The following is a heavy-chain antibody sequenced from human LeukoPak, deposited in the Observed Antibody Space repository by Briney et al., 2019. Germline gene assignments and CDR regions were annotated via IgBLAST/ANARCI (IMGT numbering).Heavy chain of an antibody. J-gene: IGHJ4*02. CDR2: VSTSGSYI. D-gene: IGHD6-19*01. CDR3: ASQTPRRLPIAVADYFDY. Sequence: GGSLRLSCAVSGFTFGSYSMNWVRQAPGKGLEWVSFVSTSGSYIYFADSVKGRFTISRDNAKNSLYLQMNSLRAEDTAVYYCASQTPRRLPIAVADYFDYWGEGTLVTVSS. V-gene: IGHV3-21*01. CDR1: GFTFGSYS.